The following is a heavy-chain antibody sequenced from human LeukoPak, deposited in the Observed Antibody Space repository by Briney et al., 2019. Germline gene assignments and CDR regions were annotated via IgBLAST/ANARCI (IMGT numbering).Heavy chain of an antibody. Sequence: RASVKVSCKASGYTFTSYYMHWVRQAPGQGLEWMGWISAYNGNTNYAQKLQGRVTMTTDTSTSTAYMELRSLRSDDTAVYYCAREAAAGTSWFDPWGQGTLVTVSS. J-gene: IGHJ5*02. CDR1: GYTFTSYY. D-gene: IGHD6-13*01. CDR3: AREAAAGTSWFDP. CDR2: ISAYNGNT. V-gene: IGHV1-18*04.